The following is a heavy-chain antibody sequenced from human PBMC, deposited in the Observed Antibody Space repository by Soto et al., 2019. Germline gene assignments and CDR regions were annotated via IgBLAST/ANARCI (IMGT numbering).Heavy chain of an antibody. J-gene: IGHJ6*04. CDR3: ARERSPGIARGRYYGMDV. CDR1: GFTFSSYS. CDR2: ISSSSSYI. Sequence: PGGSLRLSCAASGFTFSSYSMNWVRQAPGKGLEWVSSISSSSSYIYYADSVKGRFTISRDNAKNSLYLQMNSLRAEDTAVYYCARERSPGIARGRYYGMDVWGKGTTVTVSS. D-gene: IGHD6-13*01. V-gene: IGHV3-21*01.